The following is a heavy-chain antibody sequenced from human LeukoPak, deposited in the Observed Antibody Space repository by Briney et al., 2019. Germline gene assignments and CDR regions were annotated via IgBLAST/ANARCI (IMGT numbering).Heavy chain of an antibody. CDR1: GASISTYY. J-gene: IGHJ4*02. D-gene: IGHD1-26*01. V-gene: IGHV4-59*08. CDR3: ARHEETWDYYFDS. Sequence: RASETLSLTCTVSGASISTYYWSWIRQPPGKGLEWIGYIYNSEATRQNPSLNSRVSMSVDTTKDQLALNVISVTAADTAVYYCARHEETWDYYFDSWGQGTLVTVSS. CDR2: IYNSEAT.